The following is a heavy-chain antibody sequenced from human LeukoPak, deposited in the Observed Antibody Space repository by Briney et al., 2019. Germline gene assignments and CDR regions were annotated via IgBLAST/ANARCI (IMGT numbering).Heavy chain of an antibody. CDR2: IYSGGDT. D-gene: IGHD3-3*01. CDR3: ARGFFNFED. J-gene: IGHJ4*02. V-gene: IGHV3-66*02. CDR1: GFSVSGYY. Sequence: GGSLRLSCAASGFSVSGYYMSWVRQAPGRGLEWVSVIYSGGDTSYVDSVKGRFTVSRDSAKNTVDLHMNGLRPEDTAFYYCARGFFNFEDWGRGTLVTVSS.